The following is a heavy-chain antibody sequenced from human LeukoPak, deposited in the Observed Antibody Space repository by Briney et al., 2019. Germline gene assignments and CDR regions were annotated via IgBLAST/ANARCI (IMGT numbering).Heavy chain of an antibody. V-gene: IGHV4-39*07. J-gene: IGHJ4*02. CDR1: GGSISSSNYY. CDR2: TYYRWST. CDR3: ARGGGHYYAPKYYFDY. Sequence: EASETLSLTCTVSGGSISSSNYYWDWLRQPPGKGLEWIGSTYYRWSTFYNPSLKSRVTISVDTSKNQFSLKLSSVTAADTAVYYCARGGGHYYAPKYYFDYWGQGTLVTVSS. D-gene: IGHD3-22*01.